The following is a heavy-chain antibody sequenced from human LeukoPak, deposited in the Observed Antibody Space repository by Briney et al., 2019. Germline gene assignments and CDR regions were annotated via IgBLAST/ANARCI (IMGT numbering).Heavy chain of an antibody. V-gene: IGHV4-59*01. CDR3: ARVGTVGYCTNGVCNDY. D-gene: IGHD2-8*01. Sequence: PSETLSLTCTVSGDSISSYYWSWIRQPPGKGLEWIGYIYYSGSTNYNPSLKSRVTISVDTSKNQFSLKLSSVTAADTAVYYCARVGTVGYCTNGVCNDYWGQGTLVTVSS. CDR2: IYYSGST. CDR1: GDSISSYY. J-gene: IGHJ4*02.